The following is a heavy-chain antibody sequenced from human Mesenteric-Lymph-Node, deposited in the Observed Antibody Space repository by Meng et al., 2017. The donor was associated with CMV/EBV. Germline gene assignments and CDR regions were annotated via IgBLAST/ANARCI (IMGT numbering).Heavy chain of an antibody. D-gene: IGHD2/OR15-2a*01. CDR2: INPSGDLT. CDR3: ARREYMDY. V-gene: IGHV1-69*04. CDR1: GGTFSSYA. Sequence: SVKVSCKASGGTFSSYAISWVRQAPGQGLEWLGMINPSGDLTDYAQKFQGRVTITRDTSTSTVNMELSSLTSEDTAVYYCARREYMDYWGQGTLVTVSS. J-gene: IGHJ4*02.